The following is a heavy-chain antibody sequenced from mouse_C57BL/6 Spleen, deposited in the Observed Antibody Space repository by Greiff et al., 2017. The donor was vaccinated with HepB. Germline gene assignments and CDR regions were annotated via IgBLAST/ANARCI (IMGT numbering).Heavy chain of an antibody. D-gene: IGHD1-1*01. CDR3: TKYYGSRRFAY. CDR1: GYTFTDYE. CDR2: IDPETGGT. J-gene: IGHJ3*01. V-gene: IGHV1-15*01. Sequence: VQLQQSGAELVRPGASVTLSCKASGYTFTDYEMHWVKQTPVHGLEWIGAIDPETGGTAYNQKFKGKAILTADKSSSTAYMELRSLTSEDSAVYYCTKYYGSRRFAYWGQGTLVTVSA.